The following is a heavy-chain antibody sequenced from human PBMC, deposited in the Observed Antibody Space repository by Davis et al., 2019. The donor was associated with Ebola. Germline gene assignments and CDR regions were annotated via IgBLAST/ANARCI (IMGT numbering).Heavy chain of an antibody. V-gene: IGHV4-34*01. CDR1: GGSFSGYY. Sequence: GSLRLSCAVYGGSFSGYYWSWIRQPPGKGLEWIGEIYHSGSTNYNPSLKSRVTISVDKSKNQFSLKLSSVTAADTAVYYCARAHMTLGFSTTAFDIWGQGTMVTVSS. CDR2: IYHSGST. D-gene: IGHD2-2*01. J-gene: IGHJ3*02. CDR3: ARAHMTLGFSTTAFDI.